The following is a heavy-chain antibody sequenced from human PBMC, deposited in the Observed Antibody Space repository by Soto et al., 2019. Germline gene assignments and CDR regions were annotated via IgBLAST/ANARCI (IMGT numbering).Heavy chain of an antibody. Sequence: QVRLQESGPGLVRPSQTLSLTCNVSGAPISSGGFYWSWIRQHPGKSPEWIGYIYNSGTTFYNPSLGSRVTMSLDAAKNHFSLELRSVTVADTAVYYCAREPISTPRGVTQVDPWGQGTQVTVSS. D-gene: IGHD3-10*01. V-gene: IGHV4-31*03. CDR1: GAPISSGGFY. J-gene: IGHJ5*02. CDR2: IYNSGTT. CDR3: AREPISTPRGVTQVDP.